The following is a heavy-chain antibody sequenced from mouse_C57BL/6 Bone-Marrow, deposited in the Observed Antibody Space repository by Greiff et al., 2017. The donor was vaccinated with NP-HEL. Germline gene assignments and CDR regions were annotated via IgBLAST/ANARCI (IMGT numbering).Heavy chain of an antibody. D-gene: IGHD2-1*01. CDR2: IRSKSNNYAT. Sequence: EAGGGLVQPKGSLNLSCAASGFSFNTYAMNWVRQAPGKGLEWVARIRSKSNNYATYYADSVKDRFTISRDDSESMLYLQMNNLKTEDTAMYYGVRHGCYGNYCLFDYWGQGTTLTVSS. CDR1: GFSFNTYA. V-gene: IGHV10-1*01. J-gene: IGHJ2*01. CDR3: VRHGCYGNYCLFDY.